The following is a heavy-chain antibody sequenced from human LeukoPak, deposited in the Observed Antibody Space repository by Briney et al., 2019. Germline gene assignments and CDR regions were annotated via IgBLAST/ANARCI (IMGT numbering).Heavy chain of an antibody. CDR2: INPHGGST. V-gene: IGHV1-46*01. CDR3: ARVGSAAATADY. CDR1: GYTFTTYD. D-gene: IGHD6-25*01. Sequence: ASVKVSCNASGYTFTTYDMHWMRQAPGQGPEWMGIINPHGGSTDYSQKFQGRITMTSDTSTSTAYMELSSLRSDDTAVYFCARVGSAAATADYWGQGTLVTVSS. J-gene: IGHJ4*02.